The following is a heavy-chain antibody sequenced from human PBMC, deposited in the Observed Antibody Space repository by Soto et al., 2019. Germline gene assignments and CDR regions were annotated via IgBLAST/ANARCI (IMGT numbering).Heavy chain of an antibody. CDR3: ARVPNHTHGESNKNNWLDP. V-gene: IGHV1-8*01. CDR1: VYTFTSYD. Sequence: ASVKVSCKSSVYTFTSYDINWVRQATGQGLEWMGWMNPNSGNTGYAQKFQGRVTMTTDTSTSTAFLELRTLRSEDTAVYYCARVPNHTHGESNKNNWLDPWGQGTLVTVYS. J-gene: IGHJ5*02. D-gene: IGHD3-10*01. CDR2: MNPNSGNT.